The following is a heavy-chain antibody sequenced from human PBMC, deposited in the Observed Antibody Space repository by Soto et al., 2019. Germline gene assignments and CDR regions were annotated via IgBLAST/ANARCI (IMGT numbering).Heavy chain of an antibody. Sequence: EVQLVKSGGGLVQPGGSLRLSCATSGFILSDCAMNWVRQAPGKGLEWVSYISSSSSVIDYADSVKGRFTVSRDNARNSLYLQMNSLRAEDTAVYYCARDLSWGSNWYYYMDVWVKGTTVTVSS. D-gene: IGHD7-27*01. V-gene: IGHV3-48*01. CDR3: ARDLSWGSNWYYYMDV. CDR1: GFILSDCA. CDR2: ISSSSSVI. J-gene: IGHJ6*03.